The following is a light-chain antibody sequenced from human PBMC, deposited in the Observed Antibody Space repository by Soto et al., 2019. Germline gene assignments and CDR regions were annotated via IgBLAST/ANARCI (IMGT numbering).Light chain of an antibody. CDR2: DAS. Sequence: EIVLTQSPATLSLSPGERATRSCRASQSLSTYLAWYQQKHGQAPRLLIYDASNRATGIPARFSGSGSVTDLTLTISSLEPEDFAVYDCQQRNSWPEITCGRGTRLEIK. V-gene: IGKV3-11*01. CDR3: QQRNSWPEIT. J-gene: IGKJ5*01. CDR1: QSLSTY.